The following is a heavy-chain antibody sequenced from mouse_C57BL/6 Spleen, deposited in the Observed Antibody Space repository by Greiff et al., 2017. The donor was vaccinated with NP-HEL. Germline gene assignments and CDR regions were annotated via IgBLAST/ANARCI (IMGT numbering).Heavy chain of an antibody. Sequence: EVQLQQSGPELVKPGASVKISCKASGYSFTGYYMNWVKQSPEKSLEWIGEINPSTGGTTYNQKFKAKATLTVDKSSSTAYMQLKSLTSEDSAVYYCAREGEGAMDYWGQGTSVTVSS. CDR1: GYSFTGYY. J-gene: IGHJ4*01. CDR2: INPSTGGT. V-gene: IGHV1-42*01. D-gene: IGHD3-3*01. CDR3: AREGEGAMDY.